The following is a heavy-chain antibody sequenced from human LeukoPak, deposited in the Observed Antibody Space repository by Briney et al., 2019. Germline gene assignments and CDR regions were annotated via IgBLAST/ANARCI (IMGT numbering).Heavy chain of an antibody. CDR1: GFTFSSYG. D-gene: IGHD5-12*01. CDR2: ISCSASST. J-gene: IGHJ4*02. Sequence: GGSLRLSCAASGFTFSSYGMAWVRQAPGKGLEWVSSISCSASSTYYADSVRGRFTISRDNSKNTLYLQMNSLRAEDTAVYYCAKARGVNHGGYVIFDYWGQGTLVTVSS. V-gene: IGHV3-23*01. CDR3: AKARGVNHGGYVIFDY.